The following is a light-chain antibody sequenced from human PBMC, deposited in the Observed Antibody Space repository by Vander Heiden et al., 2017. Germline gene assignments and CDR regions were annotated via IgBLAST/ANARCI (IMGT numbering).Light chain of an antibody. V-gene: IGKV3-11*01. CDR3: QQRSNWPLT. CDR2: DAS. Sequence: EIVLTQSPATLSLSPGERVTLSCRASQSVSSYLAWYQQKPGQAPRLLIFDASNRATGIPARFSGSGSGTDFTLTISSLEPEDFALYHCQQRSNWPLTFGGGTKVEIK. CDR1: QSVSSY. J-gene: IGKJ4*01.